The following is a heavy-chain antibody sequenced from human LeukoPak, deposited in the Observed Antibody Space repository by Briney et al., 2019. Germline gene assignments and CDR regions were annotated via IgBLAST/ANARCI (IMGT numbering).Heavy chain of an antibody. CDR3: ARAPYYSDSSGYKNFDY. CDR1: GGSITSNGYY. CDR2: ISYSGST. J-gene: IGHJ4*02. V-gene: IGHV4-39*07. Sequence: SETLSLTCTVSGGSITSNGYYWGWIRQPPGKGLEWIASISYSGSTYYNLSLKSRVTISVDTSKNLFSLELSSVTAADTAVYYCARAPYYSDSSGYKNFDYWGQGTLVTVSS. D-gene: IGHD3-22*01.